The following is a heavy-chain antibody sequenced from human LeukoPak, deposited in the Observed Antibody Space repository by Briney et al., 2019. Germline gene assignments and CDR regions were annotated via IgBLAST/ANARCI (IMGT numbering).Heavy chain of an antibody. D-gene: IGHD2-2*01. J-gene: IGHJ5*02. CDR2: MNPNSGNT. CDR1: GYTFTSYD. CDR3: AGDSREEVHCNTTSCAYNWFDP. V-gene: IGHV1-8*03. Sequence: AASVKVSCKASGYTFTSYDINWVRQATGQGLEWMGWMNPNSGNTGYAQKFQGRVTITRNTSISTAYMELSSLRCEDTAVYYCAGDSREEVHCNTTSCAYNWFDPWGQGTLVTVSS.